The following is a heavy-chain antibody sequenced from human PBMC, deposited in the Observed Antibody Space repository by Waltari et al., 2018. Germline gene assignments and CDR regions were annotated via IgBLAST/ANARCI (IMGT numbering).Heavy chain of an antibody. V-gene: IGHV3-30*18. Sequence: CAASGFIFGNCNMHWVRQTPGQGLQWVAAISHDGSNKDYADSVKSQFTVSRDNSNNTLYLQINSLRADDTGIYFCVKYSGFDYFFDYWGQGTLVTVSS. J-gene: IGHJ4*02. D-gene: IGHD5-12*01. CDR3: VKYSGFDYFFDY. CDR1: GFIFGNCN. CDR2: ISHDGSNK.